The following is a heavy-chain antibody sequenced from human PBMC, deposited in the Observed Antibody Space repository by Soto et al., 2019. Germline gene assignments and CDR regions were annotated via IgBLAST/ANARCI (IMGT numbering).Heavy chain of an antibody. J-gene: IGHJ4*02. CDR2: TSYSGYT. CDR1: RDHY. CDR3: ARTTEKDGKEGLDY. D-gene: IGHD4-4*01. V-gene: IGHV4-59*11. Sequence: RDHYWTWIRQPPGKGLEWIGYTSYSGYTNYKPSLKSRLTMSVDMAKNQFSLKLNSLTAADTAVYYCARTTEKDGKEGLDYWGQGTLVTVSS.